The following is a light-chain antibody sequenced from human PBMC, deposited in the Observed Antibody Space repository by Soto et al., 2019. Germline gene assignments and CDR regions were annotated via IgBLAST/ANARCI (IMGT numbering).Light chain of an antibody. Sequence: EIVLTQSPGTLSLSPGERATLSCRASQSVSSSSLAWYQQKPGQAPRLHIYGASSRATGSPARFSGSGSGTDFTLTISRLGAEDFAVYYCLHYVSSPLMYNFGQGTKLEIK. CDR3: LHYVSSPLMYN. V-gene: IGKV3-20*01. J-gene: IGKJ2*01. CDR2: GAS. CDR1: QSVSSSS.